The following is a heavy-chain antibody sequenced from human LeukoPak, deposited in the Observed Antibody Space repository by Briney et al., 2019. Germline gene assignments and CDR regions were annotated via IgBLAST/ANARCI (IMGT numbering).Heavy chain of an antibody. CDR1: GFTFSSYA. V-gene: IGHV3-23*01. CDR2: ISGSGGST. D-gene: IGHD6-13*01. Sequence: QPGGSLRLSCAASGFTFSSYAMSWVRQAPGKGLGWVSAISGSGGSTYYANSVKGRFTISRDNSKNTLYLQMNSLRAEDTAVYYCAKRRGAAAGSIDYWGQGTLVTVSS. CDR3: AKRRGAAAGSIDY. J-gene: IGHJ4*02.